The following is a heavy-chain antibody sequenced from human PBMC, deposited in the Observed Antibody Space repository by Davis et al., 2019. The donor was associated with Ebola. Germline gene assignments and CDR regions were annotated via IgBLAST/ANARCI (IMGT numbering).Heavy chain of an antibody. CDR1: GFTFSGSA. J-gene: IGHJ4*02. V-gene: IGHV3-73*01. CDR2: IRSKANSYAT. CDR3: TNAVTTTDY. D-gene: IGHD4-17*01. Sequence: GESLKISCAASGFTFSGSAMHWVRQASGKGLEWVGRIRSKANSYATAYAASVKGRFTIPRDDSKNTAYLQMNSLKTEDTAVYYCTNAVTTTDYWGQGTLVTVSS.